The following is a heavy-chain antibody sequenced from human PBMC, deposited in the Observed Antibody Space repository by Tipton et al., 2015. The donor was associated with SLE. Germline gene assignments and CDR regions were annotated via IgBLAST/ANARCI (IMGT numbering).Heavy chain of an antibody. J-gene: IGHJ4*02. CDR2: IYYSGST. D-gene: IGHD6-19*01. CDR3: AIGAVAPFDY. Sequence: TLSLTCTVSVGSISSSSYYWGWISQPPGKGLEWIGNIYYSGSTYYNPSLKSRVTISVDTSKNQFSLKLSSVTAADTAVYYCAIGAVAPFDYWGQGTLVTVSS. V-gene: IGHV4-39*01. CDR1: VGSISSSSYY.